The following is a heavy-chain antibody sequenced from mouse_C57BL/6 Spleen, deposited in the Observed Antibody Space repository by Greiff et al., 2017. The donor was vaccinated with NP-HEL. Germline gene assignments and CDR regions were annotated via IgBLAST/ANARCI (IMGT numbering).Heavy chain of an antibody. D-gene: IGHD2-5*01. Sequence: VKVEESGPGLVAPSQSLSITCTVSGFSLTSYGVDWVRQPPGKGLEWLGVIWGGGSTNYNSALMSRLSISKDNSKSQVFLKMNSLQTDDTAMYYCAKHYSNYEGNWYFDVWGTGTTVTVSS. CDR1: GFSLTSYG. V-gene: IGHV2-9*01. J-gene: IGHJ1*03. CDR2: IWGGGST. CDR3: AKHYSNYEGNWYFDV.